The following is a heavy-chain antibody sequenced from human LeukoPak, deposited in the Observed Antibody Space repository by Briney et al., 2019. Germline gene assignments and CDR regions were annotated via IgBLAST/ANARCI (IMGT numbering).Heavy chain of an antibody. J-gene: IGHJ4*02. D-gene: IGHD3-22*01. CDR2: IGYSGDKI. Sequence: GGSPRLSCAASGIPFTSYAMRWVRQVPGKGLEWVASIGYSGDKIHYADSVKGRFTISRDNSRDTLFLQMNSLRADDTATYFCANAHNYDGPYDYWGQGTLVTVSS. CDR3: ANAHNYDGPYDY. CDR1: GIPFTSYA. V-gene: IGHV3-23*01.